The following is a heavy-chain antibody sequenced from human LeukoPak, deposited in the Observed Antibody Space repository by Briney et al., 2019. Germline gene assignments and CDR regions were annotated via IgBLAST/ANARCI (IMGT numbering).Heavy chain of an antibody. CDR2: INPSGGST. CDR3: VKGFSSPKVVNAFHI. Sequence: GASVKVSCKASGYTFTSYYMHWVRQAPGQGLEWMGIINPSGGSTSYAQKFQGRVTMTRDTSTSTVYMELTSLRAEDTAIYYCVKGFSSPKVVNAFHIWGQGTVVTVSS. V-gene: IGHV1-46*01. D-gene: IGHD2-2*01. J-gene: IGHJ3*02. CDR1: GYTFTSYY.